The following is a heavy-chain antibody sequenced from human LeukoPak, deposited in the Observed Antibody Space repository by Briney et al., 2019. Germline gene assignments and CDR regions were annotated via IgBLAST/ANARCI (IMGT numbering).Heavy chain of an antibody. J-gene: IGHJ4*02. Sequence: PGGSLRLSCAASGFSFSSYDMHGVRQATGKGLEWVSTIGPAGDTYYAGSVKGRFTISRENAKNSLYLQMNNLGVGDTAVYYCARGRYPEYWGQGTLVTVSS. CDR3: ARGRYPEY. V-gene: IGHV3-13*04. CDR1: GFSFSSYD. D-gene: IGHD2-2*01. CDR2: IGPAGDT.